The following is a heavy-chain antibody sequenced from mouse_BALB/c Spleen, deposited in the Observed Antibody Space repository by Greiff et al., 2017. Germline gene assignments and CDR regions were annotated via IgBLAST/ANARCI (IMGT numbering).Heavy chain of an antibody. Sequence: DVKLQESGPSLVKPSQTLSLTCSVTGDSITSGYWNWIRKFPGNKLEYMGYISYSGSTYYNPSLKSRISITRDTSKNQYYLQLNSVTTEDTATYYCARTYYYGSSYYFDYWGQGTTLTVSS. CDR3: ARTYYYGSSYYFDY. D-gene: IGHD1-1*01. J-gene: IGHJ2*01. V-gene: IGHV3-8*02. CDR2: ISYSGST. CDR1: GDSITSGY.